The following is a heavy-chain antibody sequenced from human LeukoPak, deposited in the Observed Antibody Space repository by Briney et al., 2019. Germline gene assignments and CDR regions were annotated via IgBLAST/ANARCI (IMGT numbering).Heavy chain of an antibody. J-gene: IGHJ6*03. CDR2: IYYSGST. CDR3: ARDRVSGSYYYYYYMDV. CDR1: GGSISSGDYY. Sequence: SQTLSLTCTVSGGSISSGDYYWSWIRQPPGKGLEWIGYIYYSGSTYYNPSLKSRVTISVDTSKNQFSLKLSSVTAADTAVYYCARDRVSGSYYYYYYMDVWGKGTTVTVSS. V-gene: IGHV4-30-4*08. D-gene: IGHD1-26*01.